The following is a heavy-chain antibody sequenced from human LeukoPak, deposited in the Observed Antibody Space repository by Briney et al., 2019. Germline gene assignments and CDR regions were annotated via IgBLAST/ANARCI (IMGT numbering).Heavy chain of an antibody. J-gene: IGHJ6*02. V-gene: IGHV3-15*01. D-gene: IGHD4-17*01. CDR1: GFTFSNAR. CDR2: IKSKTDGGTT. Sequence: PGGSLRLSCAASGFTFSNARMSWVRQAPGKGLEWVGRIKSKTDGGTTDYAAPVKGRFTISRDDSKNTLYLQMNSLKTEDTAVYYCTSSSVYGDYVYYYYGMDVWGQGTTVTVSS. CDR3: TSSSVYGDYVYYYYGMDV.